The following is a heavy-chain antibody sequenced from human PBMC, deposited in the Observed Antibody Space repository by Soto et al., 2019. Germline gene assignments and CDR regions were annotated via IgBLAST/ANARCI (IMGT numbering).Heavy chain of an antibody. J-gene: IGHJ4*02. CDR3: ARDGASSSWYLHVPHPQNDY. V-gene: IGHV1-8*01. D-gene: IGHD6-13*01. CDR1: GYTFTSYD. CDR2: MNPNSGNT. Sequence: ASVKVSCKASGYTFTSYDINWVRQATGQGLEWMGWMNPNSGNTGYAQKFQGRVTMTRNTSISTAYMELSSLRSEDTAVYYCARDGASSSWYLHVPHPQNDYWGQGTLVTVSS.